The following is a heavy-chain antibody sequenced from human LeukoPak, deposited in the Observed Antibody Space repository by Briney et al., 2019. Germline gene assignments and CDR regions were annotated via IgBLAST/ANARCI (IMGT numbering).Heavy chain of an antibody. J-gene: IGHJ6*03. CDR2: VLSDGSDQ. CDR1: GFTFNTYA. Sequence: GGSLRLSCAASGFTFNTYAMNWVRQAPGKGLEWMAVVLSDGSDQYYADSVQGRFTISRDNSKNTLYLQMDNLRVEDTAVYYCARVSKPGWYDYYYMDVWGKGTTVIVSS. V-gene: IGHV3-30*04. D-gene: IGHD5/OR15-5a*01. CDR3: ARVSKPGWYDYYYMDV.